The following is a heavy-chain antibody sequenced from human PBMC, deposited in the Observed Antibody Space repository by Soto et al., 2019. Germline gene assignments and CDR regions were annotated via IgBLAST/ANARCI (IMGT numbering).Heavy chain of an antibody. V-gene: IGHV4-59*01. CDR2: IYYSGST. Sequence: NPSETLSLTCTVSGGSISSYYWSWIRQPPGKGLEWIGYIYYSGSTNYNPSLKSRVTISVDTSKNQFSLKLSSVTAADTAVYYCAREGILTGYYSHYYYYYMDVWGKGTTVTVSS. CDR3: AREGILTGYYSHYYYYYMDV. CDR1: GGSISSYY. J-gene: IGHJ6*03. D-gene: IGHD3-9*01.